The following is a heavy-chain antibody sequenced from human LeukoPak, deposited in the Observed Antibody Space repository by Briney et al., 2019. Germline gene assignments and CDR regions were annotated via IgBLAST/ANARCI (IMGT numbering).Heavy chain of an antibody. D-gene: IGHD2-15*01. CDR2: IRSKAYGGTT. J-gene: IGHJ6*03. CDR3: TRDRVVVAAPYYYYYYYMDV. V-gene: IGHV3-49*03. CDR1: GFTFGDYV. Sequence: GGSLRLSCTASGFTFGDYVMSWLRQAPGKGLEWVGFIRSKAYGGTTEYAASVKGRFTISRDDSKSIAYLQMSSLKTEDTAVYYCTRDRVVVAAPYYYYYYYMDVWGKGTTVTVSS.